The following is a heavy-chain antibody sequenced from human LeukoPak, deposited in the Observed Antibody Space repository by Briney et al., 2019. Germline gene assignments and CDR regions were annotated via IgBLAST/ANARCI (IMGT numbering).Heavy chain of an antibody. CDR2: INHSGST. J-gene: IGHJ6*02. V-gene: IGHV4-34*01. D-gene: IGHD3-3*01. Sequence: PSETLSLTCAVYGGSFSGYYWSWIRQPPGNGLEWIGEINHSGSTNYNPSLKSRVTISVDTSKNQFSLKLSSVTAADTAVYYCARVTIFGVVIISDYYYGMDVWGQGTTVTVSS. CDR1: GGSFSGYY. CDR3: ARVTIFGVVIISDYYYGMDV.